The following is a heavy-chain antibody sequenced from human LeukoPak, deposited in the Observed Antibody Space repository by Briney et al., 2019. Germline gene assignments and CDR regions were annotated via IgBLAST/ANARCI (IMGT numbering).Heavy chain of an antibody. J-gene: IGHJ3*01. CDR3: ARSSYSSSSSV. CDR1: VFTFSSYS. V-gene: IGHV3-21*04. Sequence: GGSLRLSCAASVFTFSSYSMNWVRQAPGKGLEWVSSITSSSSYIYYADSVKGRFTISRDNAKNSLYLQINSLRAEDTAVYYCARSSYSSSSSVWGQGTMVTVSS. CDR2: ITSSSSYI. D-gene: IGHD6-6*01.